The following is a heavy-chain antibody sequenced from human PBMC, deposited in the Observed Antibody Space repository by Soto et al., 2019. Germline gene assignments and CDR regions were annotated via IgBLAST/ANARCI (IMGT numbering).Heavy chain of an antibody. CDR1: GGSFSGYY. J-gene: IGHJ3*02. D-gene: IGHD2-15*01. CDR3: ASTPNCSGGSCYNDAFDI. V-gene: IGHV4-34*01. CDR2: INHSGST. Sequence: SETLSLTCAVYGGSFSGYYWSWIRQPPGKGLEWIGEINHSGSTNYNPSLKSRVTISVDTSKNQFSLKLSSVTAADTAVYYCASTPNCSGGSCYNDAFDIWGQGTMVTVSS.